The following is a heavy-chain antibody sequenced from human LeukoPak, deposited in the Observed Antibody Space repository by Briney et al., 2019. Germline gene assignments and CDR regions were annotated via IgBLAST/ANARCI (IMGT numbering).Heavy chain of an antibody. J-gene: IGHJ4*02. D-gene: IGHD1-26*01. Sequence: GGSLRLSCAASGFTFSTYAITWVRQAPEKGLECVSTNSGSGGTTYYADSVKGRFTISRDNSRNTLYLQLNSLRAEDTAVYYCAKNDPIVGATYFDYWGQGTLVTVSS. V-gene: IGHV3-23*01. CDR3: AKNDPIVGATYFDY. CDR1: GFTFSTYA. CDR2: NSGSGGTT.